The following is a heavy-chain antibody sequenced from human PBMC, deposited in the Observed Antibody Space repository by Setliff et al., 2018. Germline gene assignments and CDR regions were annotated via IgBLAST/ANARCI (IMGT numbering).Heavy chain of an antibody. CDR1: RFTFSNYW. CDR3: ARVDDILTGVNYYYGMDV. Sequence: GGSLRLSCAASRFTFSNYWMSWVRQAPGKGLEWVANIKEDGSEKYYVDSVKGRFTISRDNAKNSLDLQMDSLRAEDTALYYCARVDDILTGVNYYYGMDVWGQGTTVTVSS. J-gene: IGHJ6*02. V-gene: IGHV3-7*03. D-gene: IGHD3-9*01. CDR2: IKEDGSEK.